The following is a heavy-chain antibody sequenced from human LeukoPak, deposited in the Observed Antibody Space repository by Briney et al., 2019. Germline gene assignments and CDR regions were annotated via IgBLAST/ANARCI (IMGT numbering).Heavy chain of an antibody. D-gene: IGHD6-19*01. V-gene: IGHV1-2*02. J-gene: IGHJ4*02. CDR1: RYTFTGYY. Sequence: ASVKVSCKASRYTFTGYYMHWVRQAPGQGLEWMGWINPNSGDTNYAQKFQGRVTMTRDTSISTAYMELSRLGSDDTAVYYCARGVPPSYSSAWYVNYWGQRALVTVSS. CDR2: INPNSGDT. CDR3: ARGVPPSYSSAWYVNY.